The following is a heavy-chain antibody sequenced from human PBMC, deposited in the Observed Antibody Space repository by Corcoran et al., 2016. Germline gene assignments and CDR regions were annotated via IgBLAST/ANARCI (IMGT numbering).Heavy chain of an antibody. CDR1: GGSISSYY. J-gene: IGHJ4*02. Sequence: QVQLQESGPGLVKPSETLSLTCTVSGGSISSYYWSWIRQPPGKGLEWMGYIYYSGSTNYNPSLKSRVTISVDTSKNQFSLKLSSVTAADTDGYYCARDADGLAQSDYGGQGTLVTVSS. V-gene: IGHV4-59*01. D-gene: IGHD3-9*01. CDR2: IYYSGST. CDR3: ARDADGLAQSDY.